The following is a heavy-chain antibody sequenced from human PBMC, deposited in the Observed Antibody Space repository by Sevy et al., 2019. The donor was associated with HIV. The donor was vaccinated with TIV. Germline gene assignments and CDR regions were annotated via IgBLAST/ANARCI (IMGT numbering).Heavy chain of an antibody. CDR3: TTVPCSCCSSYGSYYYIDF. Sequence: GGSLRLSCAASGFTFSNAWMSWVRQAPGKGLEWVGRIKSKTDGGTTDYAATVKGRFTISRDDSKNTLYLQMNSLKTEDTAVYYCTTVPCSCCSSYGSYYYIDFWGKWTTVTASS. J-gene: IGHJ6*03. CDR1: GFTFSNAW. V-gene: IGHV3-15*01. CDR2: IKSKTDGGTT. D-gene: IGHD2-15*01.